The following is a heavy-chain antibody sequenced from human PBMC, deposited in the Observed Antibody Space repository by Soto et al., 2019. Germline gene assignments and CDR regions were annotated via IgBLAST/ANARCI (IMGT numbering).Heavy chain of an antibody. CDR3: ARRSVPPLVHAMDV. CDR1: GECFTRWW. J-gene: IGHJ6*02. D-gene: IGHD1-1*01. CDR2: IDPSDSYT. V-gene: IGHV5-10-1*01. Sequence: GELRTIECRGWGECFTRWWTSWVRKMPGKGLEWMGRIDPSDSYTNYSPSFQGHVTISADKSISTAYLQWSSLKASDTAMYYCARRSVPPLVHAMDVWGQGTTVTVSS.